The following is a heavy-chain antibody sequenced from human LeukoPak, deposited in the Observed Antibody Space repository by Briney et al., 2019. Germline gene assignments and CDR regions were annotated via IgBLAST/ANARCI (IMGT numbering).Heavy chain of an antibody. CDR3: ARDHYYYGSGSYYNVRYYYMDV. D-gene: IGHD3-10*01. V-gene: IGHV1-2*02. CDR2: INPNSGGT. CDR1: GYTFTGYY. Sequence: ASVKVSCKASGYTFTGYYMHWVRQAPGQGLEWMGWINPNSGGTNYAQKFQGRVTMTRDTSISTAYMELCRLRSDDTAVYYCARDHYYYGSGSYYNVRYYYMDVWGKGTTVTVSS. J-gene: IGHJ6*03.